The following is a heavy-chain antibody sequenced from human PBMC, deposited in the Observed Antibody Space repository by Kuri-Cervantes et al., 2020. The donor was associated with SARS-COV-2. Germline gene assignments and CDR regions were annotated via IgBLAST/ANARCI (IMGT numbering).Heavy chain of an antibody. J-gene: IGHJ3*02. Sequence: ASVKVSCKASGYTFTSYDINWVRQATGQGLEWMGWMNPNSGNTGYAQKFQGRVTITADKSTSTAYMELSSLRSEDAAVYYCARGAPIVVVPAAKGDDAFDIWGQGTMVTVSS. CDR1: GYTFTSYD. CDR3: ARGAPIVVVPAAKGDDAFDI. CDR2: MNPNSGNT. D-gene: IGHD2-2*01. V-gene: IGHV1-8*03.